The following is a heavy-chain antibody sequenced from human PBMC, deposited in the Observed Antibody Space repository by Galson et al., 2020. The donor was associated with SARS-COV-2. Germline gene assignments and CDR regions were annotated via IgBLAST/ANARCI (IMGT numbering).Heavy chain of an antibody. CDR1: GGSISSGGYS. J-gene: IGHJ2*01. Sequence: SETLSLTCAVSGGSISSGGYSWTWIRQPPGKALEWIGYIYQSGATQYNPSLKSRLTISVDRSKNQLSLDLRSVNVADSAVYYCARRYTYGLSPYWYFDRWGPGTLVTVSS. CDR3: ARRYTYGLSPYWYFDR. V-gene: IGHV4-30-2*01. D-gene: IGHD5-18*01. CDR2: IYQSGAT.